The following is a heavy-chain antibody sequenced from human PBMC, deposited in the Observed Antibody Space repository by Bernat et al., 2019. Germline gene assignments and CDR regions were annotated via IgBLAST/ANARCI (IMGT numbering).Heavy chain of an antibody. CDR1: GFTFSSYG. Sequence: QVQLVESGGGVVQPGRSLRLSCAASGFTFSSYGMHWVRQAPGKGLEWVAVIWYDGSNKYYADSVKGRFTISRDNSKNTLYLQMNSLRAEDTAVYYCARSPGGDAFDIWGQGTMSPSLQ. CDR3: ARSPGGDAFDI. D-gene: IGHD3-10*01. V-gene: IGHV3-33*01. J-gene: IGHJ3*02. CDR2: IWYDGSNK.